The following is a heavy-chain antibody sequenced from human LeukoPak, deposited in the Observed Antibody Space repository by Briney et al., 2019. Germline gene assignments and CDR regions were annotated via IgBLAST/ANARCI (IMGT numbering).Heavy chain of an antibody. V-gene: IGHV3-30*04. D-gene: IGHD3-22*01. J-gene: IGHJ4*02. CDR1: GFTFSSYA. CDR3: ARNRLGYYDSSGSNYFDY. Sequence: GGSLRLSCAASGFTFSSYAMHWVRQAPGKGLEWVAVISYDGSNKYYADSVKGRFTISRDNSKNTLYLQMNSLRAEDTAVYYCARNRLGYYDSSGSNYFDYWGQGTLVTVSS. CDR2: ISYDGSNK.